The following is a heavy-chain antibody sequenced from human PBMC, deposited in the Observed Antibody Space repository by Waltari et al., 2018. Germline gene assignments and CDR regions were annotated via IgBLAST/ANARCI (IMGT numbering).Heavy chain of an antibody. CDR1: GGSISSSSYY. Sequence: QLQLQESGPGLVKPSETLSLTCTVSGGSISSSSYYWGWIRQPPGKGLEWIGMIYYSGGTYYNPSLKSRVTISVDTSKNQFSLKLSSVTAADTAVYYCARGVGKYNWFDPWGQGTLVTVSS. CDR2: IYYSGGT. J-gene: IGHJ5*02. V-gene: IGHV4-39*07. D-gene: IGHD1-26*01. CDR3: ARGVGKYNWFDP.